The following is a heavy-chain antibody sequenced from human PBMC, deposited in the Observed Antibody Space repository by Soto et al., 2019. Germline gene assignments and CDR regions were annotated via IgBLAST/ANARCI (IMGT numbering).Heavy chain of an antibody. CDR2: INAGNGNT. J-gene: IGHJ5*02. D-gene: IGHD2-2*01. CDR1: GYTFTSYA. Sequence: GASVKVSCKASGYTFTSYAMHWVRQAPGQRLEWMGWINAGNGNTKYSQKFQGRVTTTRDTSASTAYMELSSLRSEDTAVYYCARYQSSVVPAAPSVNWFDPWGQGTLVTVSS. CDR3: ARYQSSVVPAAPSVNWFDP. V-gene: IGHV1-3*01.